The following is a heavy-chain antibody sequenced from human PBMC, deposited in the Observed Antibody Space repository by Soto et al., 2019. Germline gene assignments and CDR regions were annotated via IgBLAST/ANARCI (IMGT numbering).Heavy chain of an antibody. J-gene: IGHJ4*01. V-gene: IGHV3-33*01. D-gene: IGHD4-17*01. CDR3: LSDPEYGAYLYYFAY. CDR2: IWYDGSNK. CDR1: GFTFNSYG. Sequence: PGGSLRLSCAASGFTFNSYGMHWVRQSPGKGLEWVAVIWYDGSNKYYADSVKGRFTISRDNSKSTLYLQMNSLRAEDTAVYYCLSDPEYGAYLYYFAYRGQRSLVTVSS.